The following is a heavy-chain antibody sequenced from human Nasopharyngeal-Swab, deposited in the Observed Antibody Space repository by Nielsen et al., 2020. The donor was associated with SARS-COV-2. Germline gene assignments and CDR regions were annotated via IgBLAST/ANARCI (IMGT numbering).Heavy chain of an antibody. V-gene: IGHV3-23*01. CDR3: AKESLRREMATMSAHDY. D-gene: IGHD5-24*01. J-gene: IGHJ4*02. CDR2: ISGSGGST. Sequence: GGSLSLSCAASGFTFSSYAMSWVRPAPGKGLEWVSAISGSGGSTYYADSVKGRFTISRDNSKNTLYLQMNSLGAEDTAVYYCAKESLRREMATMSAHDYWGQGTLVTVSS. CDR1: GFTFSSYA.